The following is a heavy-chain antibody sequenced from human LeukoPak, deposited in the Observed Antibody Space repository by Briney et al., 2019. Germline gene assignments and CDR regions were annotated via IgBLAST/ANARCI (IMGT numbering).Heavy chain of an antibody. CDR1: GFAFGDHA. J-gene: IGHJ4*02. CDR3: TRDVSSSWYEGADY. D-gene: IGHD6-13*01. Sequence: GGSLRLSCTASGFAFGDHAMGWFRQAPGKGLEWVGFIRSKPYGGTTEYAASVKGRFTISRDDSESIAYLQMNSLKTEDTAVYYCTRDVSSSWYEGADYWGQGTLVTVSS. V-gene: IGHV3-49*03. CDR2: IRSKPYGGTT.